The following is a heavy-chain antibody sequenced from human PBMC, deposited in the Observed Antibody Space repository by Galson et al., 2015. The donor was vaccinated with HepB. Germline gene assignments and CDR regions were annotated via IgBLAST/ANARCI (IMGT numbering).Heavy chain of an antibody. J-gene: IGHJ4*02. CDR1: GFTFSRYS. Sequence: SLRLSCAASGFTFSRYSMSWVRQAPGKGLEWVSTISGSGDGTYYADSVKGRFTISRDNSKNTLYLQMNSLRAEDTAVYHCASNEGDSFGSYYFDYWGQGTLGTVSS. CDR2: ISGSGDGT. D-gene: IGHD5-18*01. CDR3: ASNEGDSFGSYYFDY. V-gene: IGHV3-23*01.